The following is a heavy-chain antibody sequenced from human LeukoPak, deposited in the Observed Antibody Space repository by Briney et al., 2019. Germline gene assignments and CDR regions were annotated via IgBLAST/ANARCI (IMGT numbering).Heavy chain of an antibody. Sequence: GESLKISCKGAGYSFTSCWIGWVRQMPGKGLEGMGIIYPGGSDTRYSPSFQGQVTISADKSISTAYLQWSSLKASDTAMYYCARQGVAVAGNAFDIWGQGTIVTVSS. J-gene: IGHJ3*02. D-gene: IGHD6-19*01. CDR1: GYSFTSCW. CDR2: IYPGGSDT. V-gene: IGHV5-51*01. CDR3: ARQGVAVAGNAFDI.